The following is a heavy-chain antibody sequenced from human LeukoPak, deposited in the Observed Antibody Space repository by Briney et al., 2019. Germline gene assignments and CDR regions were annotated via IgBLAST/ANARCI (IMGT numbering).Heavy chain of an antibody. J-gene: IGHJ4*02. CDR2: TSGSGGST. D-gene: IGHD3-10*01. CDR1: GFTFSSYA. CDR3: AKPPLVWFGEFTYYFDY. V-gene: IGHV3-23*01. Sequence: GGSLRLSCAASGFTFSSYAMSWVRQAPGKGLEWVSATSGSGGSTYYADSVKGRFTISRDNSKNTLYLQMNSLRAEDTAVYYCAKPPLVWFGEFTYYFDYWGQGTLVTVSS.